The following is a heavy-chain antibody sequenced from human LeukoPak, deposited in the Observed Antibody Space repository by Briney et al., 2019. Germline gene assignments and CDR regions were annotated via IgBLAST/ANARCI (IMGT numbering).Heavy chain of an antibody. Sequence: PGGSLRLSCAASGFTFSSYAMSWVRQAPGKGLEWVSAISGSGGSTYYADSVKGRFTISRDNSKSTLYLQMNSLRADDTAVYYCARGMYYYDSSGYPRGYWGQGTLVTVSS. CDR3: ARGMYYYDSSGYPRGY. CDR1: GFTFSSYA. J-gene: IGHJ4*02. V-gene: IGHV3-23*01. D-gene: IGHD3-22*01. CDR2: ISGSGGST.